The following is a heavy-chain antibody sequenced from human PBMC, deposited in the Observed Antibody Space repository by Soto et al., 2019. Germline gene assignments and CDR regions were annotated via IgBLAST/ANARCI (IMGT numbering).Heavy chain of an antibody. D-gene: IGHD6-13*01. CDR2: IYPCDSDT. CDR3: ARPTGIAAAGTDAFDI. V-gene: IGHV5-51*01. Sequence: GESLKISCKGSGYSFTSYWIGWVRQMPGKGLEWMGIIYPCDSDTRYSPSFQGQVTISADKSISTAYLQWSSLKASDTAMYYCARPTGIAAAGTDAFDIWGQGTMVTVSS. CDR1: GYSFTSYW. J-gene: IGHJ3*02.